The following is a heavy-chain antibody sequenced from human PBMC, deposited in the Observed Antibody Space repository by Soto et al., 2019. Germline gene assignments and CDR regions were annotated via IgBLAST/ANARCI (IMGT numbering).Heavy chain of an antibody. V-gene: IGHV4-59*01. J-gene: IGHJ6*02. CDR2: IYYSGST. CDR3: ARDKDERFGENSTYYYYGMDV. D-gene: IGHD3-10*01. Sequence: SSETLSLTCTVSGGSISRYYWSWIRQPPGKGLEWIGYIYYSGSTNYNPSLKSRVTISVDTAKNQFSLKLSSVTAADTAVYYCARDKDERFGENSTYYYYGMDVWGQGTTVTVPS. CDR1: GGSISRYY.